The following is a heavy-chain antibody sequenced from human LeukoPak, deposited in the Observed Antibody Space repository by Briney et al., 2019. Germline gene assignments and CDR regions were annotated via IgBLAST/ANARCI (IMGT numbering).Heavy chain of an antibody. CDR2: IYTSGST. D-gene: IGHD6-25*01. J-gene: IGHJ3*02. CDR3: ARDGSGDAFDI. V-gene: IGHV4-61*02. CDR1: GGSISSSSYY. Sequence: SETLSFTCTVSGGSISSSSYYWSWIRQPAGKGLEWIGRIYTSGSTNYNPSLKSRVTISVDRSKNQFSLKLSSVTAADTAVYYCARDGSGDAFDIWGQGTMVTVSS.